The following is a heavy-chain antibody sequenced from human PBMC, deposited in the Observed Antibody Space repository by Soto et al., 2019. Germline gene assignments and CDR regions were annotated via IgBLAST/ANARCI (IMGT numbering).Heavy chain of an antibody. D-gene: IGHD2-2*01. CDR2: IIPISDTT. Sequence: QVQLVQSGAEVKKPGSSVKVSCKASGGTFSSYAISWVRQAPGQGLEWMGGIIPISDTTNYAQKFQGRVTITADESTSTAYMELSSLRSEDTAVYYCARSQGSSTSLEIYYYYYYRMDVWGQVPRVTVSS. CDR1: GGTFSSYA. J-gene: IGHJ6*02. V-gene: IGHV1-69*01. CDR3: ARSQGSSTSLEIYYYYYYRMDV.